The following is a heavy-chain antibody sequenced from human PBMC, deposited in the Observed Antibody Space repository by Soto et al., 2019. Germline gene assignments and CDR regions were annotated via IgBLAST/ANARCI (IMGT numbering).Heavy chain of an antibody. CDR3: TRVPYYYDSSGPPTYYYGMDV. CDR1: GFTFSSYA. D-gene: IGHD3-22*01. V-gene: IGHV3-23*01. Sequence: GGSLRLSCAASGFTFSSYAMSWVRQAPGKGLEWVSAISGSGGSTYYADSVKGRFTISRDNSKNTLYLQMNSLRAEDTAVYYCTRVPYYYDSSGPPTYYYGMDVWGQGTTVTVSS. J-gene: IGHJ6*02. CDR2: ISGSGGST.